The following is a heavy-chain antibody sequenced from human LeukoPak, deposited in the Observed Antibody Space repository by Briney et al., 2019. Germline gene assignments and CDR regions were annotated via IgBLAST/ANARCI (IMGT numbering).Heavy chain of an antibody. CDR1: GGSISNY. CDR3: ARDRAARLTSGFDY. V-gene: IGHV4-4*07. CDR2: IYSSEST. J-gene: IGHJ4*02. D-gene: IGHD6-6*01. Sequence: SETLSLTCTVSGGSISNYWSWIRQPAGKGLEWIGRIYSSESTKYSPSLKSRVTMSVDTSKSQFSLNLTSVTAADTAVYYCARDRAARLTSGFDYWGQGTLVTVSS.